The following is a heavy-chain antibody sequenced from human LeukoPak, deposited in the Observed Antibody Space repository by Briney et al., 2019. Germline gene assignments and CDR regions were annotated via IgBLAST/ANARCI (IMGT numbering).Heavy chain of an antibody. CDR1: GYTFTSYG. Sequence: ASVKVSCKASGYTFTSYGISWVRRAPGQGLEWMGWISAYNGNTNYAQKLQGRVTVTTDTSTSTAYMELRSLRSDDTAVYYCASSSCSSTSCYPPEDYWGQGTLVTVFS. D-gene: IGHD2-2*01. CDR2: ISAYNGNT. V-gene: IGHV1-18*01. CDR3: ASSSCSSTSCYPPEDY. J-gene: IGHJ4*02.